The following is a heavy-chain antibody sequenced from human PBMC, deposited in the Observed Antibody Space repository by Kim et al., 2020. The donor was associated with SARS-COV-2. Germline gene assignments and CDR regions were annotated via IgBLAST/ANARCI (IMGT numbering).Heavy chain of an antibody. V-gene: IGHV4-59*08. J-gene: IGHJ4*02. CDR3: ARHGPDSSGSYFQY. D-gene: IGHD6-19*01. CDR1: VGSISSYY. Sequence: SETLSLTCTVSVGSISSYYWSWIRQPPGKGLEWIGYIYYSGSTNHNPSLTSRVTLSVDTSKNQFSLKLSSVTAADTAVYYCARHGPDSSGSYFQYWGQGT. CDR2: IYYSGST.